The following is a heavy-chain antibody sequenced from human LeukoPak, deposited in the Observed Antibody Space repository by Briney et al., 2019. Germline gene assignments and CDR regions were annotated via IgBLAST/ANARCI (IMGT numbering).Heavy chain of an antibody. CDR2: IYYSGST. CDR1: GDSISSYY. J-gene: IGHJ4*02. Sequence: SETLSLTCTVSGDSISSYYWSWIRQPPGKGLEWMGYIYYSGSTNYNPSLKGRVTISVDTSKKQFSLKLSSVTAADTAVYYCARLGASYIRPYYFDYWGQGTLVTVSS. V-gene: IGHV4-59*01. D-gene: IGHD5-18*01. CDR3: ARLGASYIRPYYFDY.